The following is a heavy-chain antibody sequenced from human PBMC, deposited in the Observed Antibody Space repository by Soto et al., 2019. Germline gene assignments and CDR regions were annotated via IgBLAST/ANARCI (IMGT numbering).Heavy chain of an antibody. D-gene: IGHD3-10*01. CDR2: ISYDGSNK. CDR1: GFTFSSYG. Sequence: QVQLVESGGDVVQPGRSLRLSCAASGFTFSSYGMHWVRQAPGKGLEWVAVISYDGSNKYYADSVKGRFTISRDNSKNTLYLQMNSLRAEDTAVYYCAKDAGSYYYYGMDVWGQGTTVTVSS. V-gene: IGHV3-30*18. J-gene: IGHJ6*02. CDR3: AKDAGSYYYYGMDV.